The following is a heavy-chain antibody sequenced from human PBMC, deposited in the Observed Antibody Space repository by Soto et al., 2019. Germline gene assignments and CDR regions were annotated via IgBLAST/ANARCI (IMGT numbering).Heavy chain of an antibody. CDR3: ARAASPYFDSLSAFDX. Sequence: ADTLSLTFTVSGDPLSSGSYYWSWIRQSPGKRLELVAYIYYTGTTKYNPSLKSRVTISVDTSKNQFSLRLTSVTAADTAVYYCARAASPYFDSLSAFDXWGQVTPVTVSX. J-gene: IGHJ5*02. CDR1: GDPLSSGSYY. CDR2: IYYTGTT. V-gene: IGHV4-61*01. D-gene: IGHD3-9*01.